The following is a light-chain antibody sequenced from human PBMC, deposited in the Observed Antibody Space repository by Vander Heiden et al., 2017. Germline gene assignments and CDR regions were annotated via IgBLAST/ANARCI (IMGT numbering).Light chain of an antibody. Sequence: DTQTTQPPSSLSASVGDRVTITCRASQSIDTYLNWYHQKPGKAPRLLIFAASSLQSGVPSRFSGSGSETDFTLTINTLQPEDFATYYCQQSYSNPLTFGGGTKVEMK. V-gene: IGKV1-39*01. CDR3: QQSYSNPLT. CDR2: AAS. J-gene: IGKJ4*01. CDR1: QSIDTY.